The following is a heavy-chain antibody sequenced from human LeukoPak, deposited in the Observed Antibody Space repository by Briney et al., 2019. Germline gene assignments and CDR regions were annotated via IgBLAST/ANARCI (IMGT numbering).Heavy chain of an antibody. J-gene: IGHJ4*02. V-gene: IGHV4-59*08. CDR2: IYYSGST. Sequence: PSETLSLTCTVSGGSISSYYWSWIRQPPGKGLEWIGYIYYSGSTNYNPSLKSRVTISVDTSKNQFSLKLSSVTAADTAVYYCARGLLHDYGRDYFDYWGQGTLATVSS. CDR1: GGSISSYY. CDR3: ARGLLHDYGRDYFDY. D-gene: IGHD4-17*01.